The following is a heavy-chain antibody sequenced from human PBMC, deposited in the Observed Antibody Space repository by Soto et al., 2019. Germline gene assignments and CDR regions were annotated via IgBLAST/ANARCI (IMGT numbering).Heavy chain of an antibody. Sequence: EVQLLESGGGLVQPGGSLRLSCAASGFPFSRCAMNWVRQAPGKGLEWVSTISHSDHSTYYADSVKGRFTVSRDNSENALYLLMNSLRAEATAIYYCTERGGDSGWGDFDSWGQGTLVTVSS. J-gene: IGHJ4*02. V-gene: IGHV3-23*01. CDR3: TERGGDSGWGDFDS. CDR2: ISHSDHST. D-gene: IGHD6-19*01. CDR1: GFPFSRCA.